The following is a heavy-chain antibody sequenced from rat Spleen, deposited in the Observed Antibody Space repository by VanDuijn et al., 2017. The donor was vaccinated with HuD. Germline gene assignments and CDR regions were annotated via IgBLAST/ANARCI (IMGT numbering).Heavy chain of an antibody. V-gene: IGHV5-31*01. CDR3: ATEGAYYGGYLPFAY. CDR2: ITNAAGKV. Sequence: EVQLVESGGGLVQPGRSLKLSCVASGFTFNNYWMTWIRQAPGKGLEWVASITNAAGKVHYPDSVKGRFTISRDTAQNTLYLQMDSLRSEDTATYYCATEGAYYGGYLPFAYWGQGTLVTVSS. J-gene: IGHJ3*01. D-gene: IGHD1-11*01. CDR1: GFTFNNYW.